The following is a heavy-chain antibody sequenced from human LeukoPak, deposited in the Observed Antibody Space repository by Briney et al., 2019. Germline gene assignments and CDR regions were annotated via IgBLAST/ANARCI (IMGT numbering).Heavy chain of an antibody. CDR3: AKGDSGYDWNWFDP. D-gene: IGHD5-12*01. CDR1: GFTFSSYA. Sequence: GGSLRLSCAASGFTFSSYAMSWVRQAPGKGLEWVSAISSSGGSTYYADSVKGRFTISRDNSKNTLYLQMNSLRAEDTAVYYCAKGDSGYDWNWFDPWGQGTLVTVSS. V-gene: IGHV3-23*01. CDR2: ISSSGGST. J-gene: IGHJ5*02.